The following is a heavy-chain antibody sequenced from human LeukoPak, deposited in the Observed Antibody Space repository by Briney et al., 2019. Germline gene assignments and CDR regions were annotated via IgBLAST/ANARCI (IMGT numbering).Heavy chain of an antibody. J-gene: IGHJ4*02. D-gene: IGHD6-13*01. Sequence: GGSLRLSCAASGFTFSSYSMNWVRQAPGKGLEWVSSISSSSSYIFYADSVKGRFTISRDNAKNSLYLQMNSLRAEDTAVYYCARIAAAGNDYWGQGTLVTVSS. CDR1: GFTFSSYS. CDR3: ARIAAAGNDY. V-gene: IGHV3-21*01. CDR2: ISSSSSYI.